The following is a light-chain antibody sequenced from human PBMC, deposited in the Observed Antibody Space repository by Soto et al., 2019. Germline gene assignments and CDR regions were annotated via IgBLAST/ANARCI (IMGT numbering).Light chain of an antibody. J-gene: IGLJ2*01. Sequence: QSALTQPRSVSGSPGQSVTISCTGTSNDVGGYNYVSWYQQNPGKAPKLMIYDVSKRPSGVPDRFSGSKSDNTASLTISGLQAEDEADYYCCSYAGTYTFVVFGGGIKLTVL. CDR3: CSYAGTYTFVV. V-gene: IGLV2-11*01. CDR2: DVS. CDR1: SNDVGGYNY.